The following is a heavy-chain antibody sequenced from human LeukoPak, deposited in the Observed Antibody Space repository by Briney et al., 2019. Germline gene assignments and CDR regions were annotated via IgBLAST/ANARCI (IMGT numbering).Heavy chain of an antibody. Sequence: SDTLSLTCTVSGVSISSTSYYWAWIRQPPGKGLVWFGNLYDNGDTYCSPSLKSRVTISVDTSKNQFSLKVTSVTAADTAVYYCARCVRTSSKTNFDSWGQGTLVTVSS. CDR3: ARCVRTSSKTNFDS. J-gene: IGHJ4*02. CDR2: LYDNGDT. D-gene: IGHD1-14*01. V-gene: IGHV4-39*01. CDR1: GVSISSTSYY.